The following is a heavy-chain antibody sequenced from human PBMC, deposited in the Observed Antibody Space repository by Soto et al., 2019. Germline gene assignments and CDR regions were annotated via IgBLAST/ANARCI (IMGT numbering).Heavy chain of an antibody. CDR2: IYYSGST. CDR1: GGSISSYY. CDR3: ARDPTRRYSSGAPDRYGMDV. Sequence: SETLSLTCTVSGGSISSYYWSWIRQPPGKGLEWIGYIYYSGSTNYNPSLKSRVTISVDTSKNQFSLKLSSVTAADTAVYYCARDPTRRYSSGAPDRYGMDVWGQGTTVTVSS. V-gene: IGHV4-59*01. J-gene: IGHJ6*02. D-gene: IGHD3-22*01.